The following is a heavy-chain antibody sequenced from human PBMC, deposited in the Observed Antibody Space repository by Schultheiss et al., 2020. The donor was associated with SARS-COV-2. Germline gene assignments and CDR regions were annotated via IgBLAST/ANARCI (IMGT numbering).Heavy chain of an antibody. Sequence: SETLSLTCTVSGGSISSSSYYWAWIRQPPGKGLEWVGSLYYSGSPKYNPPLRSRVTISVDTSKNQFSLKLSSVTAADTAVYYCARGPAATWINWFDPWGQGTLVTVSS. V-gene: IGHV4-61*05. CDR1: GGSISSSSYY. CDR3: ARGPAATWINWFDP. J-gene: IGHJ5*02. CDR2: LYYSGSP. D-gene: IGHD2-2*01.